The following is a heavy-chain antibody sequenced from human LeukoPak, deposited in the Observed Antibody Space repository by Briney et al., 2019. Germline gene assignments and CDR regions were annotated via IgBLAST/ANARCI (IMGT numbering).Heavy chain of an antibody. Sequence: GGSLRLSCAASGFTFSSYGMHWVRQAPGKGLEWVAFMRYDGSNKYYADSVKGRFTISRDNAKNSLYLQMNSLRAEDTALYYCAKDIYGGNWPNDYWGQGTLVTVSS. CDR2: MRYDGSNK. J-gene: IGHJ4*02. CDR3: AKDIYGGNWPNDY. D-gene: IGHD4-23*01. V-gene: IGHV3-30*02. CDR1: GFTFSSYG.